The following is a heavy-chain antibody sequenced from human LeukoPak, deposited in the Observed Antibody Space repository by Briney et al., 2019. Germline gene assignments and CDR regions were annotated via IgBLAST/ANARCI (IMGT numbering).Heavy chain of an antibody. CDR1: GFTFTNYA. V-gene: IGHV3-23*01. Sequence: GGSLRLSCAASGFTFTNYAMSWVRQAPGKGLEWVSTIGGSGGSTNYADSVKGRFTISRDNAKNSLYLHMNSLRAEDTAVYYCARGGGYYYDSSDYYREEYFQHWGQGTLVTVSS. CDR3: ARGGGYYYDSSDYYREEYFQH. D-gene: IGHD3-22*01. CDR2: IGGSGGST. J-gene: IGHJ1*01.